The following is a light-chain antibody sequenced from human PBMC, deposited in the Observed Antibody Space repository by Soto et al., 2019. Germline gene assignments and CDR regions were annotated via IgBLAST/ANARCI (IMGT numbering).Light chain of an antibody. CDR1: QTVSSAY. V-gene: IGKV3-15*01. Sequence: DIVLTQSPGTLSLSPGERATLSCRTSQTVSSAYLAWYKQKPGQAPRLLLYGASTRATGIPVRFRGSGSGTEFTLTISSLQSEDSAVYYCHQYNSWPRGTFGPGTKVEIK. J-gene: IGKJ3*01. CDR2: GAS. CDR3: HQYNSWPRGT.